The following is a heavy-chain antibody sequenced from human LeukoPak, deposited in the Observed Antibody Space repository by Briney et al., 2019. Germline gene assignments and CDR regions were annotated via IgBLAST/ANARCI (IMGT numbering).Heavy chain of an antibody. CDR1: GGSISSYY. CDR3: ARQAVVVEAADLHFDY. D-gene: IGHD2-15*01. V-gene: IGHV4-59*01. CDR2: IHYSGST. Sequence: SETLSLTCTVSGGSISSYYWSWIRQPPGKGLEWIGYIHYSGSTNYNPSLKSRVTISVDTSKNQFSLKLSSVTAADTAVYYCARQAVVVEAADLHFDYWGQGTLVTVSS. J-gene: IGHJ4*02.